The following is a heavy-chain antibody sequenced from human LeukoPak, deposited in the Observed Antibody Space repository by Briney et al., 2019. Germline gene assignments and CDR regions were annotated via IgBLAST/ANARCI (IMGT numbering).Heavy chain of an antibody. Sequence: GGSLRLSCAASGFTFSFYNMNWVRQAPGKGLEWVSYISLSSSTIYYADSVKGRFTNSRDNAKNSLYLQMNSLRAEDTAVYYCAREGVTVTAFDYWGQGTLVTVSS. CDR2: ISLSSSTI. D-gene: IGHD2-21*02. CDR3: AREGVTVTAFDY. V-gene: IGHV3-48*01. J-gene: IGHJ4*02. CDR1: GFTFSFYN.